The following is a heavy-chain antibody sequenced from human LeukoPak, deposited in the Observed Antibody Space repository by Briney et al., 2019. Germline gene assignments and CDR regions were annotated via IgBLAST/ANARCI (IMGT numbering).Heavy chain of an antibody. CDR1: GGTFSSYT. D-gene: IGHD1-26*01. V-gene: IGHV1-2*06. Sequence: ASVKVSCKASGGTFSSYTISWGRQAPGQGLEWMGRINPNSGGTNYAQKFQGRVTMTRDTSISTAYMELSRLRSDDTAVYYRARYSGSYSDAGAYFDYWGQGTLVTVSS. CDR3: ARYSGSYSDAGAYFDY. J-gene: IGHJ4*02. CDR2: INPNSGGT.